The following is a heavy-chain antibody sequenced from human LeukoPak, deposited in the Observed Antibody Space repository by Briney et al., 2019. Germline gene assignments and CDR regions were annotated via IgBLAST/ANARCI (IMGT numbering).Heavy chain of an antibody. J-gene: IGHJ4*02. Sequence: GGSLRLSCAASGFTFTNYWMHWVRQAPEMGLVWVSRLPPDELDIIYADSVKGRFTVSRDNAKNTVYLQMNNLRAEDTAVYYCARGRKDGSDYWGQGTLVTVPS. CDR2: LPPDELDI. CDR3: ARGRKDGSDY. CDR1: GFTFTNYW. D-gene: IGHD5-24*01. V-gene: IGHV3-74*01.